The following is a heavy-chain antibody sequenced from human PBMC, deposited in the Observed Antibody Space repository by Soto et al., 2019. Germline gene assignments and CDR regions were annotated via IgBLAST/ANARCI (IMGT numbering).Heavy chain of an antibody. CDR1: GFSFSTYA. V-gene: IGHV3-23*01. CDR3: AKDIGAAGVFDY. D-gene: IGHD6-13*01. Sequence: GGSLRLSCAASGFSFSTYAMGWVRQAPGKGLEWVSGISGRGDSTDYADSVRGRFTISRDNYRNMLDLQMHSLRVEDTAVYYCAKDIGAAGVFDYWGQGILVNVSS. J-gene: IGHJ4*02. CDR2: ISGRGDST.